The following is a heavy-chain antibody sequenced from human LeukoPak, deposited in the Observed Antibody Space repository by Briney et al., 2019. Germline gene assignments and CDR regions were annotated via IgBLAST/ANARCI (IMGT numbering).Heavy chain of an antibody. CDR3: ARTGDSSGYDDAFDI. V-gene: IGHV4-39*07. J-gene: IGHJ3*02. D-gene: IGHD3-22*01. CDR1: GGSISSSSYY. CDR2: IYYSGST. Sequence: SETLSLTCTVSGGSISSSSYYWGWICQPPGKGLEWIGSIYYSGSTYYNPSLKSRVTISVDTSKNQFSLKLSSVTAADTAVYYCARTGDSSGYDDAFDIWGQGTMVTVSS.